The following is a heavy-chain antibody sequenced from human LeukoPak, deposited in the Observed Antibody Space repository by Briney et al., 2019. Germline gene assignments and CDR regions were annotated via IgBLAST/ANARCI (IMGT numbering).Heavy chain of an antibody. D-gene: IGHD6-13*01. CDR2: IWYDGSNK. CDR3: ARDLGQQLVRGFDY. V-gene: IGHV3-33*01. Sequence: GGSLRLSCVASGFTFSSYGMHWVRQAPGKGLEWVAVIWYDGSNKYYADSVKGRFTISRDNSKNTLYLQMNSLRAEDTAVYYCARDLGQQLVRGFDYWGQGTLVTVSS. J-gene: IGHJ4*02. CDR1: GFTFSSYG.